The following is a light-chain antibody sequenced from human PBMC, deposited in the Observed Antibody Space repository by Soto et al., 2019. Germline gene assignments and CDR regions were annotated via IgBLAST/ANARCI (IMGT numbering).Light chain of an antibody. CDR2: GAS. J-gene: IGKJ5*01. CDR1: QSVSSSY. V-gene: IGKV3-20*01. Sequence: EIVLTQSPGTLSLSPGERATLSCRASQSVSSSYLAWYQQKPGQAPRLLIYGASSRATGIPDRFSGSGSGTDFTLTISRLEPEDFAVYFCQQYNNWPPITSGQGTRLEIK. CDR3: QQYNNWPPIT.